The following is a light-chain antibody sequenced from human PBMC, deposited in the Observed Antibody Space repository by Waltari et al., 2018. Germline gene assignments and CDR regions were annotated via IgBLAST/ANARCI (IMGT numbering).Light chain of an antibody. J-gene: IGLJ2*01. V-gene: IGLV2-14*03. CDR1: SSDVGGSNY. CDR3: SSWTDSDSFKLL. Sequence: QSALTQPASVSGSPGQSITISCTGTSSDVGGSNYVSWYQQHPGKVPQVMIYDVTNRPSGFSYRFSGSKSGNTASLTISGLQAEDEADYYCSSWTDSDSFKLLFGGGTKLTVL. CDR2: DVT.